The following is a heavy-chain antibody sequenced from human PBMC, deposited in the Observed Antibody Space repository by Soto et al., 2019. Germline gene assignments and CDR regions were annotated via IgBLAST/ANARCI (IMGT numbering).Heavy chain of an antibody. Sequence: GASVKVSCKASGYTFTGYYMHWVRQAPGQGLEWMGWINPNSGGTNYAQKFQGWVTMTRDTSISTAYMELSRLRSDDTAMYYCARDRGYYDSSGSRGMDVWGQGTKVTVSS. V-gene: IGHV1-2*04. D-gene: IGHD3-22*01. J-gene: IGHJ6*02. CDR1: GYTFTGYY. CDR3: ARDRGYYDSSGSRGMDV. CDR2: INPNSGGT.